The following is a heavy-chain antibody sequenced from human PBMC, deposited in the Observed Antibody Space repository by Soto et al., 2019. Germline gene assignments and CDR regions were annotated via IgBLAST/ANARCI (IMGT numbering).Heavy chain of an antibody. Sequence: QVQLVQSWAEVKRPGASVKVSCRASGYSFTKFPIHWVLQAPGQRLEWMGWINPANGDTGYSQSFQGRVTISRDTSANTAYIELNSLESGETAVYYCARKDYYAAGTYYFENWGQGTLITVSS. CDR2: INPANGDT. CDR1: GYSFTKFP. CDR3: ARKDYYAAGTYYFEN. J-gene: IGHJ4*02. D-gene: IGHD3-10*01. V-gene: IGHV1-3*01.